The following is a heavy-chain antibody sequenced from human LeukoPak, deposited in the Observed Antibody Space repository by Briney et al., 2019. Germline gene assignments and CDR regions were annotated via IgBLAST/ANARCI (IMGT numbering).Heavy chain of an antibody. V-gene: IGHV3-23*01. CDR2: INGGGGNT. D-gene: IGHD2-21*01. CDR3: AKAPAYCGGDCYSGYLQH. J-gene: IGHJ1*01. Sequence: GGSLRLSCAASGFTFSSYAMSWVRQAPGKGVEWVSGINGGGGNTYYADSVKGRLTTSRDNSKNTLYLQMNSLRVEDTAVYYCAKAPAYCGGDCYSGYLQHWGQGTLVTVSS. CDR1: GFTFSSYA.